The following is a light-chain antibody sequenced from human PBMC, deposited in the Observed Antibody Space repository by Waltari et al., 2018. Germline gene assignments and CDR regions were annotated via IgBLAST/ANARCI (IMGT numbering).Light chain of an antibody. J-gene: IGLJ2*01. CDR3: CSYAGGSRVI. Sequence: QSALTQPASLSGSPGQSITISCAGTMNDIGTYNFVSWFQQFPGQAPKLIVSEATKRPSGVSYRFSGSKSGNTASLTISGLQAEDEADYYCCSYAGGSRVIFGGGTKLTVL. V-gene: IGLV2-23*01. CDR2: EAT. CDR1: MNDIGTYNF.